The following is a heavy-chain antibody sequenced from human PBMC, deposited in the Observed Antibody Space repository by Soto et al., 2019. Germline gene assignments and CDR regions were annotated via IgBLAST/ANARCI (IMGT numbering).Heavy chain of an antibody. J-gene: IGHJ4*02. CDR3: ARGVPEGEASDY. D-gene: IGHD2-2*01. CDR1: GFTFSSYS. CDR2: ISSSSSYI. V-gene: IGHV3-21*01. Sequence: LRLSCAASGFTFSSYSMNWVRQAPGKGLEWVSSISSSSSYIYYADSVKGRFTISRDNAKNSLYLQMSSLRAEDTAVYYCARGVPEGEASDYWGQGTLVTVSS.